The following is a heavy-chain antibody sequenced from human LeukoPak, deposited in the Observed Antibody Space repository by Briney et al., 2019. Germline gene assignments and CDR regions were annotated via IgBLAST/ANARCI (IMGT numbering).Heavy chain of an antibody. CDR3: ANTRAYYYGMDV. V-gene: IGHV1-2*02. CDR2: INPNSGGT. CDR1: GYTFTGYY. J-gene: IGHJ6*02. Sequence: ASVKVSCKASGYTFTGYYMHWVRQAPGQGLEWMGWINPNSGGTNYARKFQGRVTMTRDTSISTAYMELSRLRSDDTAVYYCANTRAYYYGMDVWGQGTTVTVSS.